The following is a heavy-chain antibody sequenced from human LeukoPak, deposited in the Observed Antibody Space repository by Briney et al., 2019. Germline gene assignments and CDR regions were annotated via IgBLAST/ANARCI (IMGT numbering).Heavy chain of an antibody. CDR2: IYYSGST. J-gene: IGHJ5*02. CDR3: AREYSGSYANWFDP. Sequence: SETLSLTCTVSGGSISSYYWSWIRQPPGKGLEWIGYIYYSGSTNYNPSLKSRVTISVDTSKNQSSLKLSSVTAADTAVYYCAREYSGSYANWFDPWGQGTLVTVSS. CDR1: GGSISSYY. V-gene: IGHV4-59*01. D-gene: IGHD3-10*01.